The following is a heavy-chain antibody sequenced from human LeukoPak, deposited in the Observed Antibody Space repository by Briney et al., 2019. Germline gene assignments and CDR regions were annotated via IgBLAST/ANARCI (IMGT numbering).Heavy chain of an antibody. Sequence: GGSLRLSCAASGFSFSTYAMSWVRQGPGKGLEWVSAISGSGYSTYYADSLKGRFTISRDNFKNTLYLQMNSLRAEDTAVYYCAKNTGDAWSYFDYCGQGTLVTVSS. CDR3: AKNTGDAWSYFDY. J-gene: IGHJ4*02. CDR2: ISGSGYST. CDR1: GFSFSTYA. V-gene: IGHV3-23*01. D-gene: IGHD4-17*01.